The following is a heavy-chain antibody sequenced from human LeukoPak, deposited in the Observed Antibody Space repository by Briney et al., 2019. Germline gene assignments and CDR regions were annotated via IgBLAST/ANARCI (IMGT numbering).Heavy chain of an antibody. CDR2: ISSTGSAK. CDR1: GFTFSKFG. V-gene: IGHV3-48*01. CDR3: ARVTVPATMLILG. D-gene: IGHD2-2*01. Sequence: GGSLRLSCEASGFTFSKFGMNWVRQAPGKGLEWVSYISSTGSAKYYADSVKGRFTISRDNAKNSLYLQMNSLRAEDTAVYYCARVTVPATMLILGWGQGTLVTVSS. J-gene: IGHJ4*02.